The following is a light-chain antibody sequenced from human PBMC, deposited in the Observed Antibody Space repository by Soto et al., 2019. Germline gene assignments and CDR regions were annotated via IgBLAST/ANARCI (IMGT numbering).Light chain of an antibody. CDR2: DAS. CDR3: HQYGHSPVT. V-gene: IGKV3-20*01. Sequence: EIVLTQTPGTVSLSPGERATLSCRASQSVRSTYFAWYQHKPGQAPRLLIFDASTRSTGIPDRFSGSGSGTDFNLTITRLEPEDFALYDCHQYGHSPVTFGGGTKVEIK. CDR1: QSVRSTY. J-gene: IGKJ4*01.